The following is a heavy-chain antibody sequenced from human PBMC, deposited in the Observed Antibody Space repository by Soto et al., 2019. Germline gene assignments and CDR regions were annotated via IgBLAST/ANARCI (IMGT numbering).Heavy chain of an antibody. V-gene: IGHV3-9*01. D-gene: IGHD4-17*01. J-gene: IGHJ6*03. CDR1: GCTFDDYA. Sequence: ESGGGLVQPGRSLRLSCAASGCTFDDYAMHWVRQAPGKGLEWVSGISWNSGSIGYADSVKGRFTISRDNAKNSLYLQMNSLRAEDTALYYCAKDSTPHDYGDYGDYYYYMDVWGKGTTVTVSS. CDR2: ISWNSGSI. CDR3: AKDSTPHDYGDYGDYYYYMDV.